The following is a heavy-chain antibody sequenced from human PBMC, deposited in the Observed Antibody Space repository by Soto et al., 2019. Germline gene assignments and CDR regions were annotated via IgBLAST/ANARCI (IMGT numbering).Heavy chain of an antibody. CDR3: ARSGYSYAEKYYGMDV. V-gene: IGHV1-69*02. Sequence: QVQLVQSGAEVKKPGSSVKVSCKASGGTFSSYTISWVRQAPGQGLEWMGRIIPILGIANYAQKFQGRVTITADKSTSTAYMELSSLTSEDTAVYYCARSGYSYAEKYYGMDVWGQGTTVTVSS. J-gene: IGHJ6*02. CDR2: IIPILGIA. CDR1: GGTFSSYT. D-gene: IGHD5-18*01.